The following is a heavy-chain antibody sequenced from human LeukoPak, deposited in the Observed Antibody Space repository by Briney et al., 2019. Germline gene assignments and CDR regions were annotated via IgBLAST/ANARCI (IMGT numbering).Heavy chain of an antibody. J-gene: IGHJ5*02. CDR1: GFTFSSTW. D-gene: IGHD5-18*01. CDR3: GRDKGYSVDH. CDR2: INSDGSTT. V-gene: IGHV3-74*01. Sequence: TGGSLRLSCAASGFTFSSTWIHWVRQAPGKGRVWVSHINSDGSTTRYADSVKGRFTISRDNAKNTVYLQMNSLKAEDTSVYYCGRDKGYSVDHCGQGTLVTVSS.